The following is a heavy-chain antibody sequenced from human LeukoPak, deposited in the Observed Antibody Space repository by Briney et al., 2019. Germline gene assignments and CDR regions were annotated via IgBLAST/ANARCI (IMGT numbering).Heavy chain of an antibody. CDR1: GFTVSSNY. CDR3: ARDRGSSGYYYYYYGMDV. Sequence: GGSLRLSYAASGFTVSSNYMSWVRQAPGKGLEWVSVIYSGGSTYYADSVKGRFTISRDNSKNTLYLQMNSLRAEDTAVYYCARDRGSSGYYYYYYGMDVWGQGTTVTVSS. D-gene: IGHD6-19*01. CDR2: IYSGGST. V-gene: IGHV3-66*02. J-gene: IGHJ6*02.